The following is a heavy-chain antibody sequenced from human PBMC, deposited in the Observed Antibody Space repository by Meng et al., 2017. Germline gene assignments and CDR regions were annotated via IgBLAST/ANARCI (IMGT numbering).Heavy chain of an antibody. CDR3: ARLGARGYSGYTPYYFDY. CDR1: GYTLSSYD. CDR2: MNPNSGNT. Sequence: QGPLAQSGAEVKKPGASVKASCKAAGYTLSSYDITWVRQATGQGLEWMGWMNPNSGNTGYAQKFQGRVTMTRNTSISTAYMELSSLRSEDTAVYYCARLGARGYSGYTPYYFDYWGQGTLVTVSS. V-gene: IGHV1-8*01. D-gene: IGHD5-12*01. J-gene: IGHJ4*02.